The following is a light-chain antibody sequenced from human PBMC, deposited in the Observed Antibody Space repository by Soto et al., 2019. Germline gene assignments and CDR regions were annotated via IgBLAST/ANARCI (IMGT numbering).Light chain of an antibody. Sequence: AIQMTQSPSSLSASVGDRVTIACRASQAIRNDLGWYQQKPGKAPKLLIYAASTLQSGVPSRFSGSGSGTDFTLTISSLHPEDFATYYCLQDFIYPWTFGQGTKV. V-gene: IGKV1-6*01. CDR2: AAS. CDR3: LQDFIYPWT. J-gene: IGKJ1*01. CDR1: QAIRND.